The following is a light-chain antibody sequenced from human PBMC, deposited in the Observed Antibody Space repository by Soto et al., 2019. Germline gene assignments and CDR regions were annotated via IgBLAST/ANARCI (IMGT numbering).Light chain of an antibody. J-gene: IGKJ3*01. CDR2: AAS. CDR3: QQLNSYPPLFT. CDR1: EAIRSA. V-gene: IGKV1-17*01. Sequence: IQLTQSPSSLSASVGDRVTITCRASEAIRSALGWYQQKPGKVPKLLIYAASILQSGVPSRFSGSGSGTDFTLTISSLQPEDFATYYCQQLNSYPPLFTFGPGTKVDIK.